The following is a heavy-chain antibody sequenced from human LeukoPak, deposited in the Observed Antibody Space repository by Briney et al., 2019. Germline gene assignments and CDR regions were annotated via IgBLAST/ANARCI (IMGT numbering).Heavy chain of an antibody. CDR2: IYTSGSS. CDR3: ARVGIVGPSATFDI. CDR1: GGSISSYY. V-gene: IGHV4-4*07. Sequence: SETLSLTCNVSGGSISSYYWSWIRQPAGKGLEWIGRIYTSGSSNYNPSLKSRVSMSVDTSKNQFSLKLSSVTAADTAVYYCARVGIVGPSATFDIWGQGTMVTVSS. D-gene: IGHD1-26*01. J-gene: IGHJ3*02.